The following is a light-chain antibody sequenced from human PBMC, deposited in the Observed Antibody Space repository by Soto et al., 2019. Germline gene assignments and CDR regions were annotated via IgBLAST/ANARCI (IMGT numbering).Light chain of an antibody. V-gene: IGKV3-11*01. CDR1: QSVSSY. J-gene: IGKJ2*01. CDR3: QQRSNYT. Sequence: EIVLTQSPATLSLSPGERATLSCRASQSVSSYLAWYQQKPGQAPRLLIYDASNRATGIPARFSGSGSGTDFTLTISSLVPEDFAVYYCQQRSNYTFGQGTKLEIK. CDR2: DAS.